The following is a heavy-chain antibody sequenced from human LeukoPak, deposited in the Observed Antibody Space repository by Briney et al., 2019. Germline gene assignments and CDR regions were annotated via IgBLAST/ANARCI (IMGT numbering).Heavy chain of an antibody. CDR2: ISAYNGNT. V-gene: IGHV1-18*04. J-gene: IGHJ4*02. Sequence: ASVKVSCKASGYTFTGYYMHWVRQAPGQGLEWMGWISAYNGNTNYAQKLQGRVTMTTDTSTSTAYMELRSLRSDDTAVYYCARVGGLSNIHYDISYWGQGTLVTVSS. D-gene: IGHD3-9*01. CDR3: ARVGGLSNIHYDISY. CDR1: GYTFTGYY.